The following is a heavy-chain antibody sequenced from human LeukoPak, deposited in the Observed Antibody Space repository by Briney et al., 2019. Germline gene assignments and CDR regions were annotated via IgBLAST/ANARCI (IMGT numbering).Heavy chain of an antibody. Sequence: GGSLRLSCAASGFTFSDYYMSWIRQAPGKGLEWVSYISSSGSYTNYADSVKGRFTISRDNAKNSLYLQMNSLRAEDTAVYYCARDILFAAAACDYWGQGTLVTVSS. CDR2: ISSSGSYT. D-gene: IGHD6-13*01. CDR3: ARDILFAAAACDY. J-gene: IGHJ4*02. V-gene: IGHV3-11*05. CDR1: GFTFSDYY.